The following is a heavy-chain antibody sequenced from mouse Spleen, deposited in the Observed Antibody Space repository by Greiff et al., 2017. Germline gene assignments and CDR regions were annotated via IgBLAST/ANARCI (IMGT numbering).Heavy chain of an antibody. J-gene: IGHJ3*01. D-gene: IGHD4-1*01. CDR1: GFTFSSYT. CDR2: ISSGGGNT. CDR3: ARLGRFAY. V-gene: IGHV5-9*04. Sequence: DVKLVESGGGLVKPGGSLKLSCAASGFTFSSYTMSWVRQTPAKRLEWVATISSGGGNTYYPDSVKGRFTISRDNARNTLYLQMSSLRSEDTAMYYCARLGRFAYWGQGTLVTVSA.